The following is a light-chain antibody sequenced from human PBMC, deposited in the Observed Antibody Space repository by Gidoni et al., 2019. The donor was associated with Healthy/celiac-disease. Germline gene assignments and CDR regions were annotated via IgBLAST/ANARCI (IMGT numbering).Light chain of an antibody. J-gene: IGKJ1*01. CDR3: QQYYSTLWT. CDR2: WAS. CDR1: QGVLYSSNNKNY. V-gene: IGKV4-1*01. Sequence: IVMTQSPDSLAVSLGERATINCKSSQGVLYSSNNKNYLAWYQQKPGQPPKLLIYWASTRESGVPDRFSGSGSGTDFTLTISSLQAEDVAVYYCQQYYSTLWTFGQGTKVEIK.